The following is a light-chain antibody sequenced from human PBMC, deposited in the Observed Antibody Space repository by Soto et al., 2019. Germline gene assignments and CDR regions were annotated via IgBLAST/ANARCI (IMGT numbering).Light chain of an antibody. CDR3: CSYAGSNTFVI. CDR1: SNDVGRYNL. CDR2: EGN. V-gene: IGLV2-23*01. Sequence: QSALTQPASVSGSPGQSITISCTGTSNDVGRYNLVSWYQKHPGKAPKVMIYEGNKRPSGVSNRFSGSKSGNTASLTISGLQPEDEADYYCCSYAGSNTFVIFGGGTKVTVL. J-gene: IGLJ2*01.